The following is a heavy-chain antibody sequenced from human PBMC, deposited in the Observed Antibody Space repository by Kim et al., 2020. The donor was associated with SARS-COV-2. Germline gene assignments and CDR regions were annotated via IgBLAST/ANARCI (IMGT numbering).Heavy chain of an antibody. V-gene: IGHV4-34*01. CDR1: GGSFSGYY. J-gene: IGHJ5*02. CDR3: ARLKGRDTYYYGSGSYRNWFDP. Sequence: SETLSLTCAVYGGSFSGYYWSWIRQPPGKGLEWIGEINHSGSTNYNPSLKSRVTISVDTSKNQFSLKLSSVTAADTAVYYCARLKGRDTYYYGSGSYRNWFDPWGQGTLVTVSS. CDR2: INHSGST. D-gene: IGHD3-10*01.